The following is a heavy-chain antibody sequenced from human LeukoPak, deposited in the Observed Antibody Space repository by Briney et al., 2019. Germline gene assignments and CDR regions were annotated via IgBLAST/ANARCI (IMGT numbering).Heavy chain of an antibody. D-gene: IGHD2-8*01. V-gene: IGHV4-59*08. CDR1: GGSINSYY. Sequence: SETLSLTCTVSGGSINSYYWSWIRQPPGMGLEWIGYIYYRASTNYNPSLKSRVTISVDTSKNQFSLKLSSVTAADTAVYYCARYYDAFDIWGQGTMVTDSS. CDR3: ARYYDAFDI. J-gene: IGHJ3*02. CDR2: IYYRAST.